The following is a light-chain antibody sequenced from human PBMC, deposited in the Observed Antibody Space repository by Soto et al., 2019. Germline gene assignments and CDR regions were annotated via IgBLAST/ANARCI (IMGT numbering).Light chain of an antibody. CDR3: QQYNSYPRT. V-gene: IGKV1-16*01. CDR2: AAS. CDR1: QDIGRS. Sequence: DIQMTQSPSSLSVSVGDRVTITCRASQDIGRSLGWFQQKPGQAPKSLIYAASTLQVGVPSRFSSSGSGTDFTLTISSLQPEDFATYSCQQYNSYPRTFGQGTRVEIK. J-gene: IGKJ1*01.